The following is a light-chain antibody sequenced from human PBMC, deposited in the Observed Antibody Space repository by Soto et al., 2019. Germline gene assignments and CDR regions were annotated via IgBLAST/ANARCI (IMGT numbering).Light chain of an antibody. J-gene: IGKJ1*01. CDR2: GAS. CDR3: QQYGNSRWT. CDR1: QSVSSSY. Sequence: EIVLTQSPGTLSLSPGERATLSCRASQSVSSSYLAWFQQKPGQAPRLLIYGASSRATGIPDRFSGSRSGTDFTLTISRLEPEDFAVYYCQQYGNSRWTFGQGTKVEIK. V-gene: IGKV3-20*01.